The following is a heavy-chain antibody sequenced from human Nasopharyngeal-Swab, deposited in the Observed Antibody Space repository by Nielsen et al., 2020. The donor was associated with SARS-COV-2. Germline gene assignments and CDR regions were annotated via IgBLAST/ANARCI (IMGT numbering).Heavy chain of an antibody. CDR3: AKELHLRHAFDL. J-gene: IGHJ3*01. Sequence: WISQPPGKGLEWIAEIYHTGDTYYNPSLSSRVTISVDKSNNQFSLKLSSVTAADTAVYYCAKELHLRHAFDLWGQGRMVTVSS. CDR2: IYHTGDT. V-gene: IGHV4-4*02.